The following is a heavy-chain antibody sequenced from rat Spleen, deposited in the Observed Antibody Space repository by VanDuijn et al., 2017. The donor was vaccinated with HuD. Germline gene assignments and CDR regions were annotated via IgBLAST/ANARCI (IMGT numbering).Heavy chain of an antibody. CDR1: GFSLTTYH. CDR3: ARHLREASGVMDV. CDR2: IWACGGT. D-gene: IGHD4-3*01. J-gene: IGHJ4*01. Sequence: QVQLKESGPGLVQPSQTLSLTCPVSGFSLTTYHVSWVRQPPGKSRVWMGTIWACGGTNYNSAVQSRLSISRDTSKSQIFLKMNRLQPEDTGTYYCARHLREASGVMDVWGQGASVTVSS. V-gene: IGHV2-72*01.